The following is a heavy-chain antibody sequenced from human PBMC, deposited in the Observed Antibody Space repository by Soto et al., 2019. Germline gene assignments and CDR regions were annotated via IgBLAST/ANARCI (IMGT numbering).Heavy chain of an antibody. V-gene: IGHV4-39*01. D-gene: IGHD3-22*01. J-gene: IGHJ6*02. CDR2: IYYSGST. CDR3: ARRLYYDSSGFEGGGMDV. CDR1: GGSISSSSYY. Sequence: SETLSLTXTVSGGSISSSSYYWGWIRQPPGKGLEWIGSIYYSGSTYYNPSLKSRVTISVDTSKNQFSLKLSSVTAADTAVYYCARRLYYDSSGFEGGGMDVWGQGTTVTVSS.